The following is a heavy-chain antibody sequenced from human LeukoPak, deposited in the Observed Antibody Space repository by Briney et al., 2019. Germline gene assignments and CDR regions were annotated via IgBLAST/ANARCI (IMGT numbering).Heavy chain of an antibody. CDR1: GYTFTSYY. D-gene: IGHD4-17*01. Sequence: ASVKVSCKASGYTFTSYYMHWVRQAPGQGLEWMGIINPSGGSTSYAQKFQGRVTMTRDTSTSTVYMELSSLRSEDTAVYYCARDPLYGDSELAYYYYMDVWGKGTTVTVSS. CDR3: ARDPLYGDSELAYYYYMDV. J-gene: IGHJ6*03. CDR2: INPSGGST. V-gene: IGHV1-46*01.